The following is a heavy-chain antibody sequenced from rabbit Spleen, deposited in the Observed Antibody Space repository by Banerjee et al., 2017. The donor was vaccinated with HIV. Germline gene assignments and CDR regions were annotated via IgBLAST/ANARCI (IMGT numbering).Heavy chain of an antibody. CDR2: IYAGSST. CDR1: GFSFSGRYW. Sequence: QSLEESGGGLVQPGASLTLTCTASGFSFSGRYWICWVRQAPGKGLEWIACIYAGSSTYYASWVNGRFTISKISSTMVTLQMTSLTVADTATYFCASASEDDYRDFKLWGPGTLVTVS. V-gene: IGHV1S40*01. J-gene: IGHJ4*01. D-gene: IGHD2-1*01. CDR3: ASASEDDYRDFKL.